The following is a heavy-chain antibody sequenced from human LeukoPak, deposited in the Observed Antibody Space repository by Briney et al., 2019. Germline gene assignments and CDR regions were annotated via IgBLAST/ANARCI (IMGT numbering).Heavy chain of an antibody. J-gene: IGHJ4*02. V-gene: IGHV4-59*01. Sequence: SETLSLTCAVYGGSFSGYYWSWIRQPPGKGLEWIGYIYYSGSTNYNPSLKSRVTISVDTSKNQFSLKLSSVTAADTAVYYCARGAAGDVDYWGQGTLVTVSS. D-gene: IGHD4-17*01. CDR1: GGSFSGYY. CDR3: ARGAAGDVDY. CDR2: IYYSGST.